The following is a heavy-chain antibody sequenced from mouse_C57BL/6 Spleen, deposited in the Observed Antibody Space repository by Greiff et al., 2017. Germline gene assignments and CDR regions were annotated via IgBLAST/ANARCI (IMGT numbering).Heavy chain of an antibody. CDR1: GYTFTSYW. CDR3: ARGVYFDY. J-gene: IGHJ2*01. Sequence: VQLQQPGAELVMPGASVQLSCKASGYTFTSYWMHWLKQRPGQGLEWVGEIDPSDSYTNYNQKFKGKSTLTVDKSSSTAYMQLSSLTSEDSAVYYCARGVYFDYWGQGTTLTVSS. D-gene: IGHD5-1*01. V-gene: IGHV1-69*01. CDR2: IDPSDSYT.